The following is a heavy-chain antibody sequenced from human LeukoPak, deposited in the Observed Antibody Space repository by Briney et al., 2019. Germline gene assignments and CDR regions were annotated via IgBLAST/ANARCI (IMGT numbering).Heavy chain of an antibody. CDR2: MNPNSGNT. CDR1: GYTFTSYD. CDR3: ARVAGNSSPGYYYYYMDV. D-gene: IGHD2/OR15-2a*01. J-gene: IGHJ6*03. V-gene: IGHV1-8*01. Sequence: ASVKVSCKASGYTFTSYDINWVRQATGQGLEWMGWMNPNSGNTGYAQKFQGRVTMTRNTSISTAYMELSSLRSEDTAVYYCARVAGNSSPGYYYYYMDVWGKGTTVTVSS.